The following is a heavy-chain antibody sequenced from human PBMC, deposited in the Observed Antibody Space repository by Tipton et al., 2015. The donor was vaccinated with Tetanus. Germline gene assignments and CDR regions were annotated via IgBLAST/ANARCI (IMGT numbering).Heavy chain of an antibody. CDR2: SWYDGTDK. CDR3: AREADCSGGSCFSGDFDN. Sequence: SLRLSCAASGFIFSSYGIHWVRQAPGKGLEWVAVSWYDGTDKYYADSVKGRFTVSRDNSKNTLYLQMNSLRAEDTAVYYWAREADCSGGSCFSGDFDNWGQGTQVPVSS. V-gene: IGHV3-33*01. D-gene: IGHD2-15*01. CDR1: GFIFSSYG. J-gene: IGHJ4*02.